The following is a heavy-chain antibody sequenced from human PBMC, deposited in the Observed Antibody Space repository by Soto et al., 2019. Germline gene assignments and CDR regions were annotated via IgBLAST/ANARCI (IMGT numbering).Heavy chain of an antibody. J-gene: IGHJ4*02. Sequence: EVQLLESGGGLVQPGGSLRLSCAASGFTFSSYAMSWVRQAPGKGLEWVSAISGSGGSTYYADSVKGRFTISRDNSKNTLYLQMNSLRAENTAVYYCAKGSSGWYERFDYWGQGTLVTVSS. CDR1: GFTFSSYA. D-gene: IGHD6-19*01. V-gene: IGHV3-23*01. CDR2: ISGSGGST. CDR3: AKGSSGWYERFDY.